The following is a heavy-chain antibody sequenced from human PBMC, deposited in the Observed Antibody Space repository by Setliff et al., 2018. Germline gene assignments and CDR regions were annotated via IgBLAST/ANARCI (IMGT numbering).Heavy chain of an antibody. CDR1: GYTFTSYG. CDR3: ARDLSTTVMTRSWYYFDY. V-gene: IGHV1-18*01. CDR2: ISAYNGNT. D-gene: IGHD4-17*01. J-gene: IGHJ4*02. Sequence: ASVKVSCKASGYTFTSYGISWVRQAPGQGLEWMGRISAYNGNTNYAQNFQGRVTMTTDTSTSTAYMELRSLRSDDTAMYYCARDLSTTVMTRSWYYFDYWGQGTLVTVSS.